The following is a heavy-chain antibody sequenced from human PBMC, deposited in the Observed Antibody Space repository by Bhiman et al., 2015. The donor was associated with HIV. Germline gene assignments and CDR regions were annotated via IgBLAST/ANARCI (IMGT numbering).Heavy chain of an antibody. CDR3: ARDQAREVNGMDV. J-gene: IGHJ6*02. Sequence: EVQLVESGGGLVKPGGSLRLSCTASGFSFSTYTMNWVRQAPGKGLEWVSSISSSSSYIYYADSVKGRFTISRDNAKNSLYLQMYSLRAEDTGVYNCARDQAREVNGMDVWGQGTTVTVSS. D-gene: IGHD3-10*01. CDR2: ISSSSSYI. V-gene: IGHV3-21*03. CDR1: GFSFSTYT.